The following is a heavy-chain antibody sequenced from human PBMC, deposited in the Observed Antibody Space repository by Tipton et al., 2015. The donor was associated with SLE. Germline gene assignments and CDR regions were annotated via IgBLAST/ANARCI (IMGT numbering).Heavy chain of an antibody. V-gene: IGHV4-34*01. D-gene: IGHD6-6*01. Sequence: TLSLSCAVYGGSFSGYYWSWIRQPPGKGLEWIGEINHSGSTNYNPSLKSRVTISVDTSKNQFSLKLSSVTAADTAVYYCARDGYSSSLGYWGQGTLVTVSS. CDR2: INHSGST. J-gene: IGHJ4*02. CDR1: GGSFSGYY. CDR3: ARDGYSSSLGY.